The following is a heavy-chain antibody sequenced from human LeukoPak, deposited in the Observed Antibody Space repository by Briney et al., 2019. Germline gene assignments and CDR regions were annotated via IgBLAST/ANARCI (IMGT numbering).Heavy chain of an antibody. D-gene: IGHD4-23*01. Sequence: ASVKVSCKASGYTFTSYGISWVRQAPGQGLQWMGWISAYTGNTNYPQNLQGRVTVTTDTSTSTAYMELRSLKSDDTAVYYCARARANSLYFGYWGQGTLVTVSS. J-gene: IGHJ4*02. CDR2: ISAYTGNT. V-gene: IGHV1-18*01. CDR3: ARARANSLYFGY. CDR1: GYTFTSYG.